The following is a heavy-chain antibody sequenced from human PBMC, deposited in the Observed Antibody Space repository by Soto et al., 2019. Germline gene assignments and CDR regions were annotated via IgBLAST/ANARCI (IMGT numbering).Heavy chain of an antibody. CDR2: INHSGST. CDR3: ARVGVAGTTLNCFDP. Sequence: PSETLSPTSAVYGGSFSGYHWSWIRQPPGKGLEWIGEINHSGSTNYNPSLKSRVTISVDTSKNQFSLKLSSVTAADTAVYYCARVGVAGTTLNCFDPWGQGTLVTVSS. J-gene: IGHJ5*02. D-gene: IGHD1-7*01. CDR1: GGSFSGYH. V-gene: IGHV4-34*01.